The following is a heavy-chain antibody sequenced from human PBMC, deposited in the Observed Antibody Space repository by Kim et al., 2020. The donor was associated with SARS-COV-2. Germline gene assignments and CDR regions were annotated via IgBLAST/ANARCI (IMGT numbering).Heavy chain of an antibody. CDR2: T. D-gene: IGHD3-16*01. Sequence: TYYADSVQGRFAISRDNSKTTLDLQMNSLRVEDTAVYYCARGAGGYYDYWGQGTLVTVSS. J-gene: IGHJ4*02. CDR3: ARGAGGYYDY. V-gene: IGHV3-23*01.